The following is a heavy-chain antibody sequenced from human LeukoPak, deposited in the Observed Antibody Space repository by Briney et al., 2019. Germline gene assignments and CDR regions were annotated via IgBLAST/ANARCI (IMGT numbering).Heavy chain of an antibody. CDR2: IWFDGSST. CDR1: GFTFSRFG. Sequence: PGRSLRLSCAASGFTFSRFGMHWVRQAPGKGLEWEAVIWFDGSSTYHADSVKGRFTISRDNSKNMLYLQMNSLRVEDTGVYFCARDSAPYCGGDCYFDYWGHGTLVSVSS. CDR3: ARDSAPYCGGDCYFDY. V-gene: IGHV3-33*01. D-gene: IGHD2-21*02. J-gene: IGHJ4*01.